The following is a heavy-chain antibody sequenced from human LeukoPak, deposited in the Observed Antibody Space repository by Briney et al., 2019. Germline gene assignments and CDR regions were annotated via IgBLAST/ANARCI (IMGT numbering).Heavy chain of an antibody. D-gene: IGHD4-11*01. V-gene: IGHV4-30-2*01. Sequence: SETLSLTCAVSGGSISSGGYSWSWIRQPPGKGLEWIGYIYHSGSTYYNPSLKSRVTISVDRSKNQFSLKLSSVTAADTAVYYCARTRHWFDPWGQGILVTVSS. J-gene: IGHJ5*02. CDR1: GGSISSGGYS. CDR3: ARTRHWFDP. CDR2: IYHSGST.